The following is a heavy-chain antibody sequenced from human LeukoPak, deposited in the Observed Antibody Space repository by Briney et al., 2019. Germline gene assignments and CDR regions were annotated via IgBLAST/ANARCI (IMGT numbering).Heavy chain of an antibody. Sequence: DSVKGRFTISRDNSKNTLYLQMNSLRAEDTAVYYCARGVTLRSSSWYYGMDVWGQGTTVTVSS. J-gene: IGHJ6*02. CDR3: ARGVTLRSSSWYYGMDV. V-gene: IGHV3-30*07. D-gene: IGHD6-13*01.